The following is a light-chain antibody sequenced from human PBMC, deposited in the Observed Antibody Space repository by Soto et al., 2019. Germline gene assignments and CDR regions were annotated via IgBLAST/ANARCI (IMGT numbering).Light chain of an antibody. Sequence: EVVMTQSPATLSVSLGDRATLSCRASQSVSSNLAWYQQKPGQGPRLLIYGASTRATGIPARFSGSGSGTEFTLTISSLQSEDFAVYSCQQYNTWPLTLGGGTKVDIK. V-gene: IGKV3-15*01. CDR2: GAS. CDR1: QSVSSN. CDR3: QQYNTWPLT. J-gene: IGKJ4*01.